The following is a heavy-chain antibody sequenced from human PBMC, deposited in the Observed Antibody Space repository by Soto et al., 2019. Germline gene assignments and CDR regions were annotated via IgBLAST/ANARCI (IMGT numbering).Heavy chain of an antibody. CDR1: GFTFSDHY. D-gene: IGHD5-12*01. CDR2: TRNKANSYTT. Sequence: EVQLVQSGGGLVQPGGSLRLSCAASGFTFSDHYMDWVRQAPGKGLEWVGRTRNKANSYTTEYAASVKGRFTISRDDSKNSLYLQMNSLKTEDTAVYDCATIGSPDYWGQGTLVTVSS. V-gene: IGHV3-72*01. CDR3: ATIGSPDY. J-gene: IGHJ4*02.